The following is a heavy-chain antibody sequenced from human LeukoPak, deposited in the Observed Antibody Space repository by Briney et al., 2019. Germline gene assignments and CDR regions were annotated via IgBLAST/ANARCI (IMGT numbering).Heavy chain of an antibody. J-gene: IGHJ3*02. CDR2: IYYSGST. CDR1: GGSISSGDYY. V-gene: IGHV4-30-4*01. CDR3: ARVRLVVSERKAGDAFDI. Sequence: SQTLSLTCTVSGGSISSGDYYWSWIRQPPGKGLEWIGYIYYSGSTYYNPSLKSRVTISVDTSKNQFSLKLSSVTAADTAVYYCARVRLVVSERKAGDAFDIWGQGTMVTVSS. D-gene: IGHD4-17*01.